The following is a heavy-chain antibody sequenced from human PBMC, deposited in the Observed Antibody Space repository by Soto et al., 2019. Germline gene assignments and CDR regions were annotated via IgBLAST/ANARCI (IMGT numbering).Heavy chain of an antibody. Sequence: QVQLVESGGGVVQPGRSLRLSCAASGFTFSSYTMYWVREGPGKGLEWVAGISNNGINKDYADSVKGRFIVSRDNSKNTLNLQINSLRRDDSAIYYCAREWSISVGAPGYWGQGTRVTVSS. V-gene: IGHV3-30-3*01. CDR1: GFTFSSYT. CDR3: AREWSISVGAPGY. D-gene: IGHD6-19*01. CDR2: ISNNGINK. J-gene: IGHJ4*02.